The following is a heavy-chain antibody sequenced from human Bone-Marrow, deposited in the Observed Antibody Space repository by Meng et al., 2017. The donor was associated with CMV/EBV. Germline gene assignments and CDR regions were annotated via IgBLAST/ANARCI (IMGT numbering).Heavy chain of an antibody. CDR3: AINPFYYGSGSDY. CDR1: GFTFSSYA. CDR2: ISGSGGDT. J-gene: IGHJ4*02. D-gene: IGHD3-10*01. Sequence: AAPGFTFSSYAMSWVRQAPGKGLEWVSAISGSGGDTYYADSVKGRFTISRDNSKNTLYLQVSSLRAEDTAVYYCAINPFYYGSGSDYWGQGTLVTVSS. V-gene: IGHV3-23*01.